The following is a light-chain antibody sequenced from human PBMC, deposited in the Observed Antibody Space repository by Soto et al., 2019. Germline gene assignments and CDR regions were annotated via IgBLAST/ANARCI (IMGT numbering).Light chain of an antibody. CDR2: GAS. J-gene: IGKJ1*01. CDR1: QSVSSSY. Sequence: EIVLTQSPGTLSLSPGERATLSCRASQSVSSSYLAWYQQKPDQAPRLLMYGASSRATGISDRFSGSGSGTDFTLTISRLEPEDFAMYYCQQYGDVPRTFGQGTKVEIK. V-gene: IGKV3-20*01. CDR3: QQYGDVPRT.